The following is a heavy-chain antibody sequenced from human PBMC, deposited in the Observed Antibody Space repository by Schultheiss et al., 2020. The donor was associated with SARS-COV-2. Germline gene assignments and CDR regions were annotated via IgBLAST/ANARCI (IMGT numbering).Heavy chain of an antibody. CDR3: ARRIRPPKSWFDP. CDR2: IYYSGST. J-gene: IGHJ5*02. Sequence: LRLSCTVSGGSISSGDYYWSWIRQPPGKGLEWIGYIYYSGSTYYNPSLKSRVTISVDTSKNQFSLKLSSVTAADTAVYYCARRIRPPKSWFDPWGQGVLVTVSS. V-gene: IGHV4-30-4*01. CDR1: GGSISSGDYY.